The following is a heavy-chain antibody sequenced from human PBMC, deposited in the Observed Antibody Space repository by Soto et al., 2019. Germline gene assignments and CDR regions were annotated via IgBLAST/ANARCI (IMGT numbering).Heavy chain of an antibody. CDR3: AKVPI. J-gene: IGHJ3*02. CDR1: GFTFSSYG. V-gene: IGHV3-30*18. Sequence: QVQLVESGGGVVQPGRSLRLSCEASGFTFSSYGMHWVRQAPGKGLEWVAVISYDGSNKYYADSVKGRFTISRDNSKNTLYLQMNSLRAEDTAVYYCAKVPIWGQGTMVTVSS. CDR2: ISYDGSNK.